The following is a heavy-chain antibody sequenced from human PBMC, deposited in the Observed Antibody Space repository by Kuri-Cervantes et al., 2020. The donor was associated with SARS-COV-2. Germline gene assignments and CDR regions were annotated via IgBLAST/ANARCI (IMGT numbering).Heavy chain of an antibody. CDR1: GFNFSTTD. D-gene: IGHD6-19*01. Sequence: GGSLRLSCVASGFNFSTTDMHWVRQAPGKGLEWVTFISSDGKNKKCMASGKGRFTISRDNSKNTLYLQMNSLRAEDMAVYYCAKDVGMGSGWSYLDGWGQGTLVTVSS. J-gene: IGHJ4*02. V-gene: IGHV3-30*18. CDR2: ISSDGKNK. CDR3: AKDVGMGSGWSYLDG.